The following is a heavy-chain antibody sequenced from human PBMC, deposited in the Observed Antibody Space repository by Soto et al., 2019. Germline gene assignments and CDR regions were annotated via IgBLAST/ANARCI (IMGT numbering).Heavy chain of an antibody. CDR2: IYWDDDK. V-gene: IGHV2-5*02. Sequence: QITLKESGPTLLTPTQTLALTCTFSGFSLTARPVGVGWIRQSPGKALEWLALIYWDDDKRYNPSLKSRLTIIKHTPHNQVVLIMTNVDPVDTATYYCAHRRSSGDWNGGYFDYWGQGSLVTVSS. D-gene: IGHD2-21*02. J-gene: IGHJ4*02. CDR1: GFSLTARPVG. CDR3: AHRRSSGDWNGGYFDY.